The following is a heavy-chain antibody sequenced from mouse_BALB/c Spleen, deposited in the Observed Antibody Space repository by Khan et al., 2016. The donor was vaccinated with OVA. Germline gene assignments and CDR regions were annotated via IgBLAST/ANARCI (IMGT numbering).Heavy chain of an antibody. V-gene: IGHV1-53*01. CDR1: GYTFTSYY. J-gene: IGHJ3*01. D-gene: IGHD1-2*01. Sequence: ELVESGASVKLSCKASGYTFTSYYMYWVKQRPGQGLEWIGEINPSNGDDNFNEKFKSKATLTVDKSSSTAFMQLSSLTFEDSAVYYCIRGGYGGFAYWGQGTLVTVSA. CDR2: INPSNGDD. CDR3: IRGGYGGFAY.